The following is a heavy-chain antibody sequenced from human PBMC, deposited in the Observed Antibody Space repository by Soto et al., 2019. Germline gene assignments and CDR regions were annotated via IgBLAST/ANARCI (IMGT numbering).Heavy chain of an antibody. J-gene: IGHJ3*02. CDR3: ARDDYCDLRRDFDM. Sequence: EVQLVESGGGLVQPGGSLRLSCAASGFTFSSCWMHWVRQAPGKGLMWVSRINSDGSSTSYADSVKGRFTISRDNAKNTLYLEMNSLRADDTAVYYCARDDYCDLRRDFDMWGQGTMVTVSS. V-gene: IGHV3-74*01. CDR2: INSDGSST. CDR1: GFTFSSCW. D-gene: IGHD4-17*01.